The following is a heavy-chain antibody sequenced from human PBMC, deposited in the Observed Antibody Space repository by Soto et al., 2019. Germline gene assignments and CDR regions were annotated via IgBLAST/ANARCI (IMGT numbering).Heavy chain of an antibody. V-gene: IGHV3-7*01. CDR1: GFTFSSYW. CDR3: ARLDGYSSGWPTYYYYYYMDV. J-gene: IGHJ6*03. CDR2: IKQDGSEK. D-gene: IGHD6-19*01. Sequence: PGGSLRLSCATSGFTFSSYWMSWVRQAPGKGLEWVANIKQDGSEKYYVDSVKGRFTISRDNAKNSLYLQMNSLRAEDTAVYYCARLDGYSSGWPTYYYYYYMDVWGKGTTVTVSS.